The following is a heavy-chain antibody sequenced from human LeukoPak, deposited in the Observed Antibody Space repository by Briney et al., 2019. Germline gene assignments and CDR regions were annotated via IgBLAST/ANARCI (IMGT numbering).Heavy chain of an antibody. D-gene: IGHD3-10*01. V-gene: IGHV1-2*02. CDR1: GYTFTGYY. J-gene: IGHJ4*02. CDR3: ARVATRGSGTHFDY. Sequence: GASVKVSCKASGYTFTGYYMHWVRQAPGQGLEWMGWINPNSGGTNYAQKFQGRVTMTRDTSISTAYMELSRLRSDDTAVYYCARVATRGSGTHFDYWGQGTQVTVSS. CDR2: INPNSGGT.